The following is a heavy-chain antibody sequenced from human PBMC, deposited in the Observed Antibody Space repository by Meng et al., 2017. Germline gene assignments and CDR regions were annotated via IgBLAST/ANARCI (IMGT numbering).Heavy chain of an antibody. CDR3: AREEVAVAGTPRS. CDR2: IYYSGST. V-gene: IGHV4-39*07. J-gene: IGHJ4*02. D-gene: IGHD6-19*01. Sequence: SETLSLTCTVSGGSISSSSYYWGWIRQPPGKGLEWIGSIYYSGSTYYNPSLKSRVTISVDTSKNQFSLKLSSVTAEDTAVYYCAREEVAVAGTPRSWGQGTLVTVSS. CDR1: GGSISSSSYY.